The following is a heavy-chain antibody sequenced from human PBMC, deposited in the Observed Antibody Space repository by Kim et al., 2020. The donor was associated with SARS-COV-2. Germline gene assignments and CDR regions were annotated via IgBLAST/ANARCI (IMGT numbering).Heavy chain of an antibody. CDR2: IYYSGST. V-gene: IGHV4-61*01. Sequence: SETLSLTCTVSGGSVSSGSYYWSWIRQPPGKGLEWIGYIYYSGSTNYNPSLKSRVTISVDTSKNQFSLKLSSVTAADTAVYYCARELRGRYYDSSGYYYPAGIDYWGQGTLVTVSS. D-gene: IGHD3-22*01. CDR3: ARELRGRYYDSSGYYYPAGIDY. CDR1: GGSVSSGSYY. J-gene: IGHJ4*02.